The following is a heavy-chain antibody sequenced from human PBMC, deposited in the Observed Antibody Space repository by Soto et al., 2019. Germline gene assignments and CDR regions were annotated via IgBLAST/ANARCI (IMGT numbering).Heavy chain of an antibody. D-gene: IGHD1-1*01. CDR1: GFSLSTSGVG. Sequence: SGPTLVNPTQTLTLTCTFSGFSLSTSGVGVGWIRQPPGKALEWLALIYWDDDKRYSPSLKSRLTITKDTSKNQLVLTMTNMDPVDTATYYCAHKRYLDDPKNYYYGMDVWGQGTTVTVSS. CDR2: IYWDDDK. CDR3: AHKRYLDDPKNYYYGMDV. V-gene: IGHV2-5*02. J-gene: IGHJ6*02.